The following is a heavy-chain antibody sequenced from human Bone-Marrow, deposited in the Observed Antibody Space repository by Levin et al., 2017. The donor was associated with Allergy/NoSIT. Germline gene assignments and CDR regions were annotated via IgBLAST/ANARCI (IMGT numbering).Heavy chain of an antibody. V-gene: IGHV3-30-3*01. D-gene: IGHD6-13*01. Sequence: GGSLRLSCAASGFTFSSYAMHWVRQAPGKGLEWVAVISYDGGNNYYADFVRGRFTISRDNSKNTLYLQMNSLRADDTAVYYCARDWAAAGTWGYFDYWGQGTLVTVSS. CDR3: ARDWAAAGTWGYFDY. CDR1: GFTFSSYA. J-gene: IGHJ4*02. CDR2: ISYDGGNN.